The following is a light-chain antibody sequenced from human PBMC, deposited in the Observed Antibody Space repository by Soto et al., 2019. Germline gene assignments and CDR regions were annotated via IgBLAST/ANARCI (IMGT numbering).Light chain of an antibody. CDR3: QHYGGLWT. CDR1: QTITNR. J-gene: IGKJ1*01. V-gene: IGKV1-5*01. Sequence: DIQMTQSPSTVSASVGDRVTITCRASQTITNRLAWYQRKPGKAPKVLIYDASNLESGVPSRFSGSGSGTELILTISSLQPDDFATYYCQHYGGLWTFGQGTKVEVK. CDR2: DAS.